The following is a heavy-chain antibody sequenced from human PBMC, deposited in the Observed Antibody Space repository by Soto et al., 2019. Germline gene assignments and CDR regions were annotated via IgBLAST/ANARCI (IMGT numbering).Heavy chain of an antibody. CDR3: PTDNYRLHSGGNYSYILEP. CDR2: IIPLFRTP. J-gene: IGHJ6*02. Sequence: QVQLVQSGAEMKEPGSSVKVSCKTSGGTFSSSAISWLRQAPGQGLEWMGGIIPLFRTPDYAQKFQGRVTIPADETTSTDYRERRSLRSEDTAVYYYPTDNYRLHSGGNYSYILEPWGQGTTVTVS. CDR1: GGTFSSSA. V-gene: IGHV1-69*12. D-gene: IGHD4-4*01.